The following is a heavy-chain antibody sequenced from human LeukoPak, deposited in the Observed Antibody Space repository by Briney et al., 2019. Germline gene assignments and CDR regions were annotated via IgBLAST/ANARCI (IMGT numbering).Heavy chain of an antibody. CDR3: ARDTGSDAFDI. CDR1: GYTFTVYY. CDR2: INPNSGGT. J-gene: IGHJ3*02. V-gene: IGHV1-2*02. Sequence: ASVKVSCKASGYTFTVYYMHWVRQAPGQRLEWMGWINPNSGGTNYAQKFQGRVTMTRDTSISTAYMELSRLRSDDTAVYYCARDTGSDAFDIWGQGTMVTVSS. D-gene: IGHD3-10*01.